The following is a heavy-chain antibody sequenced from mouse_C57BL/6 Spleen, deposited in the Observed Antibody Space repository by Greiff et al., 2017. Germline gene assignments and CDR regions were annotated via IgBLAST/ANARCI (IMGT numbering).Heavy chain of an antibody. CDR1: GYTFTSYW. J-gene: IGHJ1*03. Sequence: VQLQQPGAELVKPGASVKLSCKASGYTFTSYWMHWVKQRPGQGLEWIGMIHPNSGSTNYNEKFKSKATLTVDKSSSTAYMQLSSLTSEDSAVYYGARSGYYGSRGYFDVGGTGTTVTGSS. CDR3: ARSGYYGSRGYFDV. V-gene: IGHV1-64*01. CDR2: IHPNSGST. D-gene: IGHD1-1*01.